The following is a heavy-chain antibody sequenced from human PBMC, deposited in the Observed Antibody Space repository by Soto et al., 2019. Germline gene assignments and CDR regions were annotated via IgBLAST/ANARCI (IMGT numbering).Heavy chain of an antibody. J-gene: IGHJ5*02. Sequence: LSPMCHVSGGSLSSLNWWTCVRQTPGKGLERNGEIHHSYSTNYTPSLNSRITISADKSKNQFFPNLTSVTAAATAMSDCTRRGGGCSLVFMIDWLDPWAQATQLTLA. CDR2: IHHSYST. CDR3: TRRGGGCSLVFMIDWLDP. CDR1: GGSLSSLNW. V-gene: IGHV4-4*02. D-gene: IGHD3-16*01.